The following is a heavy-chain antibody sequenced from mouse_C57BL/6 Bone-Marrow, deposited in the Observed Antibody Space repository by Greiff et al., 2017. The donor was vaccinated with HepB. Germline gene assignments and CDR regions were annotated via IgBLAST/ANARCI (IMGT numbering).Heavy chain of an antibody. D-gene: IGHD1-1*01. CDR2: ISNGGGST. CDR1: GFTFSDYY. Sequence: EVQVVESGGGLVQPGGSLKLSCAASGFTFSDYYMYWVRQTPEKRLEWVAYISNGGGSTYYPDTVKGRFTISRDNAKNTLYLQMSRLKSEDTAMYYCERLFITTVVDWWYFDVWGTGTTVTVSS. V-gene: IGHV5-12*01. CDR3: ERLFITTVVDWWYFDV. J-gene: IGHJ1*03.